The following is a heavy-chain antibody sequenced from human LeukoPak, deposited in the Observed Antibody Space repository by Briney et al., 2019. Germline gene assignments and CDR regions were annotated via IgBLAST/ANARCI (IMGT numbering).Heavy chain of an antibody. V-gene: IGHV1-2*02. CDR2: INPNRGGT. D-gene: IGHD3-22*01. CDR1: GYTFTGYY. J-gene: IGHJ5*02. CDR3: ARDNQYDYDSRFDP. Sequence: GASVKVSCKASGYTFTGYYMHWVRQPPGRGLEWMGCINPNRGGTNYAQKFQARVTMPRDTSISTAYMELSRLRSDDTAVDYGARDNQYDYDSRFDPWGQGGLVTVSS.